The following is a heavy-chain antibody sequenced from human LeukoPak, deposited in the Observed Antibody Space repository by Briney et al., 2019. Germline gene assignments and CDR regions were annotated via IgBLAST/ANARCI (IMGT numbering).Heavy chain of an antibody. CDR1: GGSFSGYY. Sequence: KASETLSLTCAVYGGSFSGYYWSWIRQPPGKGLEWIGEINHSGSTNYNPSLKSRVTISVDTSKNQFSLKLSSVTAADTAVYYCARRRPLTGYSHFDYWGQGTLATVSS. CDR2: INHSGST. J-gene: IGHJ4*02. V-gene: IGHV4-34*01. D-gene: IGHD3-9*01. CDR3: ARRRPLTGYSHFDY.